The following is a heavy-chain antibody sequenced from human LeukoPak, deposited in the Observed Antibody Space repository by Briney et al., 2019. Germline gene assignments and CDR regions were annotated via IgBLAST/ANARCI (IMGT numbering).Heavy chain of an antibody. CDR3: ASLGGGSTVTTYLNY. CDR2: ISHSGNT. V-gene: IGHV4-59*02. CDR1: GGAVNSYY. J-gene: IGHJ4*02. Sequence: SETLSLTCTVSGGAVNSYYWSWIRQTPGKGLEWIGYISHSGNTDYAPSLKSRVTMSLDTSKNQFSLKLSSVTAADTAVYYCASLGGGSTVTTYLNYWGQGTLVTVSS. D-gene: IGHD4-17*01.